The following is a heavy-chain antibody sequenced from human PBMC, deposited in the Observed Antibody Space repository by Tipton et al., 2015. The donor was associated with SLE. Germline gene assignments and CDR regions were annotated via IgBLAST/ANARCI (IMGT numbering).Heavy chain of an antibody. D-gene: IGHD6-6*01. CDR2: IYYSGST. V-gene: IGHV4-59*01. Sequence: LRLSCTVSGGSISSYYWSWIRQPPGKGLEWIGYIYYSGSTNYNPSLKGRVTISVDTSKNQFSLKLSSVTAADTAVYYCARSSIAARGGFDYWGQGTLVPVSS. CDR1: GGSISSYY. J-gene: IGHJ4*02. CDR3: ARSSIAARGGFDY.